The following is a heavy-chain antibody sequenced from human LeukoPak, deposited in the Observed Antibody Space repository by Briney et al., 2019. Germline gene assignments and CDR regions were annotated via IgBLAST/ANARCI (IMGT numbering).Heavy chain of an antibody. D-gene: IGHD3-10*01. V-gene: IGHV3-23*01. CDR3: AKASEYYGSGSYPIGGFY. Sequence: GGSLRLSCAASGFTFSSYAMSWVRQAPGKGLEWVSAISGSGGSTYYADSVKGRFTISRDNSKNTLYLQMNSLRAEDTAVYYCAKASEYYGSGSYPIGGFYWGQGTLVTVSS. J-gene: IGHJ4*02. CDR2: ISGSGGST. CDR1: GFTFSSYA.